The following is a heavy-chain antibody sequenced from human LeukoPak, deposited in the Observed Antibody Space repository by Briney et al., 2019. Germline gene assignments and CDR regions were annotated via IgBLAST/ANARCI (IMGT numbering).Heavy chain of an antibody. CDR3: AREYCSSTSCYRRVSWFDP. D-gene: IGHD2-2*01. V-gene: IGHV6-1*01. J-gene: IGHJ5*02. CDR1: GDSVSSNSAA. CDR2: TYYRSKWYN. Sequence: SQTLSLTCAISGDSVSSNSAAWTWIRRSPSRGLEWLGRTYYRSKWYNDYAVSVKSRITINPDTSKNQFSLQLNSVTPEDTAVYYCAREYCSSTSCYRRVSWFDPWGQGTLVTVSS.